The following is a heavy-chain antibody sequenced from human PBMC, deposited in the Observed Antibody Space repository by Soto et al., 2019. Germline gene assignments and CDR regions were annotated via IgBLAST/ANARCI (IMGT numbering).Heavy chain of an antibody. CDR3: ARGLYDGSGRRGHYMDV. Sequence: EVQLVESGGGLVQPGGSLRLSCAASGFTFSSYWMHWVRQAPGKGLVWVSRINSDGSSTSYADSVKGRFTISRDNAKNTLYLQMNSLRAEDTAVYYCARGLYDGSGRRGHYMDVWGKGTTVTVSS. J-gene: IGHJ6*03. CDR2: INSDGSST. V-gene: IGHV3-74*01. CDR1: GFTFSSYW. D-gene: IGHD3-10*01.